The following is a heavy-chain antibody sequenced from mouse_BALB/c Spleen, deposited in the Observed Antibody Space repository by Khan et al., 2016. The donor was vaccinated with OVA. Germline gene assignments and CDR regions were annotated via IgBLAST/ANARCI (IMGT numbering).Heavy chain of an antibody. Sequence: QVQLKESGPGLVAPSQSLSITCTVSGFSLTSYGVSWVRQPPGKSLEWLGVIWGDGSTNYHSALISSLSISKDNSKSKVFLKLNSLQTDDTATYYCAIIYYGYDWFAYWGQGTLVTVSA. CDR1: GFSLTSYG. D-gene: IGHD2-2*01. V-gene: IGHV2-3*01. J-gene: IGHJ3*01. CDR2: IWGDGST. CDR3: AIIYYGYDWFAY.